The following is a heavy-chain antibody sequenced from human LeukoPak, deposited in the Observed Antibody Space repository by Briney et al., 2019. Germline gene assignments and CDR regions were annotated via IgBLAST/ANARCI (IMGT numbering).Heavy chain of an antibody. CDR1: PFIFSGHW. CDR3: AKKRVLVVPAADFDY. CDR2: ISGSGGST. J-gene: IGHJ4*02. Sequence: GGSLRLSCEASPFIFSGHWLNRVRQAPGRGLEWVSGISGSGGSTYYADSVKGRFTISRDNSKYTLYLQVNSLRAEDTAIYYCAKKRVLVVPAADFDYWGQGTLVTVSS. D-gene: IGHD2-2*01. V-gene: IGHV3-23*01.